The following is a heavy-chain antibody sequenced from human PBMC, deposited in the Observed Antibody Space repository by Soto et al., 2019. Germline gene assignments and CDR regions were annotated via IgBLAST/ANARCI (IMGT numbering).Heavy chain of an antibody. J-gene: IGHJ6*03. CDR3: ARGRGNYYYYYMDV. V-gene: IGHV4-59*01. Sequence: PSETLSLTCTVAGGSISSYDWSRIRQPPGKGLEWIGYIYYSGSTNYNPSLKSRVTISVDTSKNQFSLKLSSVTAADTAVYYCARGRGNYYYYYMDVWGKGTTVTVSS. D-gene: IGHD3-10*01. CDR1: GGSISSYD. CDR2: IYYSGST.